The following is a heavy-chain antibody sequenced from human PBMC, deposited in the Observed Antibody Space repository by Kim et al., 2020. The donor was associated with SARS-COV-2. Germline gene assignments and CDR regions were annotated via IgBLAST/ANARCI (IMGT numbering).Heavy chain of an antibody. CDR2: T. D-gene: IGHD1-1*01. Sequence: TEYAASVKGRFTISREDSKSMAYLQMNSLKTEDTAVYYCTRAKLNCVYDYWGQGNLVTVSS. V-gene: IGHV3-49*02. J-gene: IGHJ4*02. CDR3: TRAKLNCVYDY.